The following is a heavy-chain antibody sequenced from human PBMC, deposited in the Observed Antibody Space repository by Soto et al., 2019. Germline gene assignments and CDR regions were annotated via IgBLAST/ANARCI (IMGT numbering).Heavy chain of an antibody. CDR3: VRYYDSSGLEGDAFDI. CDR2: IYHSGST. J-gene: IGHJ3*02. V-gene: IGHV4-30-2*05. Sequence: PSETLSLTCAVSGGSISSGGYSWSWIRQPPGKSQEWIRYIYHSGSTYYNPSLKSRVIISVDKSKNQFSLKLSSVTASDTAVYYCVRYYDSSGLEGDAFDIWGQGTMVT. D-gene: IGHD3-22*01. CDR1: GGSISSGGYS.